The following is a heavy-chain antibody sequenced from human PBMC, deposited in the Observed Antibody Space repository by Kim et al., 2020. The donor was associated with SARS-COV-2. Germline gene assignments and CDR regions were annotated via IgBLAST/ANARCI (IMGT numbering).Heavy chain of an antibody. V-gene: IGHV3-73*01. D-gene: IGHD3-10*01. Sequence: GGSLRLSCAASGFTFSGSAMHWVRQASGKGLEWVGRIRSKANSYATAYAASVKGRFTISRDDSKNTAYLQMNSLKTEDTAVYYCTRQMWISGSGSNFDYWGQGTLVTVSS. J-gene: IGHJ4*02. CDR2: IRSKANSYAT. CDR1: GFTFSGSA. CDR3: TRQMWISGSGSNFDY.